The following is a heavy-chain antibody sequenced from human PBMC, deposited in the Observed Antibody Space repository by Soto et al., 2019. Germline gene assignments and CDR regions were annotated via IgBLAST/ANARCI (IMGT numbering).Heavy chain of an antibody. CDR1: GGSISSGGYY. CDR2: IYYSGST. D-gene: IGHD2-15*01. J-gene: IGHJ4*02. V-gene: IGHV4-31*02. CDR3: ARDGAYCSGGSCYDRLDY. Sequence: LCGGSISSGGYYWSWIRQHPGKGLEWIGYIYYSGSTYYNPSLKSRVTISVDTSKNQFSLKLSSVTAADTAVYYCARDGAYCSGGSCYDRLDYWGQGTLVTVSS.